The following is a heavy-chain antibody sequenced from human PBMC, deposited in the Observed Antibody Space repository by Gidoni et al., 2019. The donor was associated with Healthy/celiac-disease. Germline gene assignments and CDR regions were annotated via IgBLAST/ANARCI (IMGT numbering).Heavy chain of an antibody. CDR3: AKSHRADFWNGPDVDS. V-gene: IGHV3-23*01. Sequence: EVQLLESGGGLVQPGGSVRLSCVVSGFTFHHYDMKWVRQAPGKGLQWVESVMRGAASTYCADYMKGRVTIARVKSKNTRYFQMSGMRAEDTAVEYGAKSHRADFWNGPDVDSWGQGTLVTVSS. CDR2: VMRGAAST. D-gene: IGHD3-3*01. CDR1: GFTFHHYD. J-gene: IGHJ4*02.